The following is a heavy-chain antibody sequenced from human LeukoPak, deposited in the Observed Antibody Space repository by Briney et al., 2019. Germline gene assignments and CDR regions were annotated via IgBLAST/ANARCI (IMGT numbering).Heavy chain of an antibody. CDR1: GYTFTSYY. J-gene: IGHJ4*02. V-gene: IGHV1-46*01. CDR2: INPSGGST. D-gene: IGHD6-13*01. CDR3: ASRAAAADYYFDY. Sequence: ASVKVSCKASGYTFTSYYMHWVRQAPGQGLEWMGIINPSGGSTSYAQKFQGRVTMTRDMSTSTVYMGLSSLRSEDTAVYYCASRAAAADYYFDYWGQGTLVTVSS.